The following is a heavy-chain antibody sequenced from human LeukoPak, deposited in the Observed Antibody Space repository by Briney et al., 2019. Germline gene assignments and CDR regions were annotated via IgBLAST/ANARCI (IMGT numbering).Heavy chain of an antibody. CDR1: SGSIRSYY. J-gene: IGHJ4*02. V-gene: IGHV4-4*07. CDR2: IYTTGTT. CDR3: GRQGYTASYYFFDY. Sequence: PSETLSLTCTVSSGSIRSYYWGWVRQPPGKGLEWIGRIYTTGTTQYNPSLKSRVTMSVDTSTSQFSLNLRSMTAADTAVYYCGRQGYTASYYFFDYWSQGTLVAVS. D-gene: IGHD1-26*01.